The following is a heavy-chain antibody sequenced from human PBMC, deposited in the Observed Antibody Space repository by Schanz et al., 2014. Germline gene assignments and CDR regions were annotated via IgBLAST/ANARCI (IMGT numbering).Heavy chain of an antibody. CDR1: GFGFSSYS. J-gene: IGHJ4*02. V-gene: IGHV3-23*04. D-gene: IGHD6-13*01. Sequence: EVQLVESGGGLIQPGGSLRLSCAASGFGFSSYSMNWVRQAPGKGLLWVSAISASGGTTYYADSVKGRFTISRDNSKSTLYLQMSSLRAEDTAVYYCAKSQGSSFDSWGQGTLVTVSS. CDR2: ISASGGTT. CDR3: AKSQGSSFDS.